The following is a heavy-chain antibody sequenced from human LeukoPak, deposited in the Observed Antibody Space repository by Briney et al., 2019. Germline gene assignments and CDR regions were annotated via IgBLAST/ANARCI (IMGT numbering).Heavy chain of an antibody. CDR1: GGSISSYY. D-gene: IGHD3-10*01. CDR2: IYTSGST. J-gene: IGHJ4*02. Sequence: SETQSLTCTVSGGSISSYYWSWIRQPAGKGLEWIGRIYTSGSTNYNPSLKSRVTMSVDTSKNQFSLKLSSVTAADTAVYYCARAVPLKGPSGSSYYFDYWGQGTLVTVSS. V-gene: IGHV4-4*07. CDR3: ARAVPLKGPSGSSYYFDY.